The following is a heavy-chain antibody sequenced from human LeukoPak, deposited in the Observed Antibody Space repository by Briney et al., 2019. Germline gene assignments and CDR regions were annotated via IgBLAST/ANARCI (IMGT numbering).Heavy chain of an antibody. CDR2: ISSGTIYR. D-gene: IGHD6-13*01. CDR3: ARGSEVVAATDSYFDS. V-gene: IGHV3-21*01. CDR1: GFTLSSYS. J-gene: IGHJ4*02. Sequence: GGSLRLSCAASGFTLSSYSMNWVRQAPGKGLEWVSSISSGTIYRYYADSVKGRFTISRDNARKSLYLQMNSLRAEDTAVYYCARGSEVVAATDSYFDSWGQGTLVTVSS.